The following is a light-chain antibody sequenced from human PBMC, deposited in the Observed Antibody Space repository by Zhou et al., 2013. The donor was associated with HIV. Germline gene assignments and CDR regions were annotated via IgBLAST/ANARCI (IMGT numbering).Light chain of an antibody. Sequence: DIQMTQSPSSLSASVGDRVTITCRASETISSYLNWYQQKPGKAPKLLIYAASSLQTGVPSRFSGSASGTDFTLTINSLQPEDFAVYYCQQSYSTPQTFGQGTRL. CDR2: AAS. J-gene: IGKJ5*01. CDR1: ETISSY. V-gene: IGKV1-39*01. CDR3: QQSYSTPQT.